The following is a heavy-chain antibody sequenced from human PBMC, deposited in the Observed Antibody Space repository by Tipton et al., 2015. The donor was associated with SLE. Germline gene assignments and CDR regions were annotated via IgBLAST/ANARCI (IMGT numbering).Heavy chain of an antibody. D-gene: IGHD6-13*01. CDR3: AKGQTGYSSSKDWYFDL. CDR2: ISWNSGSI. J-gene: IGHJ2*01. CDR1: GFTFDDYA. V-gene: IGHV3-9*01. Sequence: RSLRLSCAASGFTFDDYAMHWVRQAPGKGLEWVSGISWNSGSIGYADSVKGRFTISRDNAKNSLYLQMNSLRAEDTALYYCAKGQTGYSSSKDWYFDLWGRGTLVTVSS.